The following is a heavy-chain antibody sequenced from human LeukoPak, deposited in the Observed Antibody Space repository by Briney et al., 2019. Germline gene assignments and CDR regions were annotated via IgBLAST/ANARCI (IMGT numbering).Heavy chain of an antibody. CDR1: GFTFSSYS. CDR2: ISSSSSYI. CDR3: ARENPNDETTSDILTGYSIFEDY. Sequence: PGGSLRLSCAASGFTFSSYSMNWVRQAPGKGLEWVSSISSSSSYIYYADSVKGRFTISRDNAKNSLYLQMNSLRAEDTAVYYCARENPNDETTSDILTGYSIFEDYWGQGTLVTVSS. D-gene: IGHD3-9*01. J-gene: IGHJ4*02. V-gene: IGHV3-21*01.